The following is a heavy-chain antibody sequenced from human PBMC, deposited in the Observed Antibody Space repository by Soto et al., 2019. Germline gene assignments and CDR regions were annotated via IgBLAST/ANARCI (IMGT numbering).Heavy chain of an antibody. CDR2: VYHTGRT. Sequence: SETLSLTCTVSGSSFKSGSYSWSWIRQPPGKGLEWIGYVYHTGRTSYNPSLKSRVSISMDTSKNQFSLNLDSVTAADTAVYFCARDFAYFDSWGQGTLVTVSS. CDR3: ARDFAYFDS. D-gene: IGHD3-3*01. V-gene: IGHV4-61*01. CDR1: GSSFKSGSYS. J-gene: IGHJ4*02.